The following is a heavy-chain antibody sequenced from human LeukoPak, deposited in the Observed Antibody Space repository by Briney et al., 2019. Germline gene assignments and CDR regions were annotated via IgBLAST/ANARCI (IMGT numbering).Heavy chain of an antibody. J-gene: IGHJ4*02. CDR3: ARDKAGEGWEPKNYFDY. CDR2: INPSGGST. Sequence: ASVKVSCKASGYTFTSYYMHWVRQAPGQGLEWMGIINPSGGSTSYAQKFQGRVTMTRDTSTSTVYMEPSSLRSEDTAVYYCARDKAGEGWEPKNYFDYWGQGTLVTVSS. CDR1: GYTFTSYY. V-gene: IGHV1-46*01. D-gene: IGHD1-26*01.